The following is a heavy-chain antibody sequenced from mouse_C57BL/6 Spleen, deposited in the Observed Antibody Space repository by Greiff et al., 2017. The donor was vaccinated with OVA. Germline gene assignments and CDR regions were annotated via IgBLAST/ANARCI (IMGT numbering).Heavy chain of an antibody. CDR2: IYPGSGNT. D-gene: IGHD2-3*01. J-gene: IGHJ3*01. Sequence: QVHVKQSGPELVKPGASVKISCKASGYSFTSYYIHWVKQRPGQGLEWIGWIYPGSGNTKYNEKFKGKATLTADTSSSTAYMQLSSLTSEDSAVYYCARVDCYYRAWFAYWGQGTLVTVSA. V-gene: IGHV1-66*01. CDR3: ARVDCYYRAWFAY. CDR1: GYSFTSYY.